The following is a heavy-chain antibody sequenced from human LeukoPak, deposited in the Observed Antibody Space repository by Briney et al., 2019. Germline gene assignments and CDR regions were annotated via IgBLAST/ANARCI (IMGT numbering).Heavy chain of an antibody. D-gene: IGHD6-6*01. CDR2: ISPTGSTT. Sequence: PGGSLRLSCTASGFSFSGHWMHWARHLPGKGLVWVSRISPTGSTTSYADSVKGRSTVSRGNAKNTLYLQVSNLRAEDTAVYYCARGPNSNWSGLDFWGQGTLLTVSS. CDR1: GFSFSGHW. J-gene: IGHJ4*02. CDR3: ARGPNSNWSGLDF. V-gene: IGHV3-74*01.